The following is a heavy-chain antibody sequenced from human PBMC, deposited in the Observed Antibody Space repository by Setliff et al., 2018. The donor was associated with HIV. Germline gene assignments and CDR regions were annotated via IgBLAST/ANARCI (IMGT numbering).Heavy chain of an antibody. V-gene: IGHV3-48*04. CDR3: GRAPPYCSGGSCADY. D-gene: IGHD2-15*01. CDR1: GFTFSDYS. J-gene: IGHJ4*02. Sequence: GGSLRLSCAASGFTFSDYSMNWFRQTPGKGLEWVSFIHSSSSRIYYADSVKGRFTVSRDNAKNSLCQQMNNLGAEDTAVYYCGRAPPYCSGGSCADYWGQGTLVTVSS. CDR2: IHSSSSRI.